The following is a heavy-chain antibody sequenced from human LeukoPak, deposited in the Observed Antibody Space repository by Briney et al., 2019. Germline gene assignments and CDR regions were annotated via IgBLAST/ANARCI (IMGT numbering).Heavy chain of an antibody. J-gene: IGHJ4*02. D-gene: IGHD5-12*01. CDR3: ARRCVYSGYDR. Sequence: ASVKVPCKASGYTFTSYDINWVRQATGQRLEWMGWMNPNSGNTGYAQKFQGRVTMTRNTSISTAYMELSRLRSEDTAVYYCARRCVYSGYDRWGQGTLVTVSS. CDR1: GYTFTSYD. V-gene: IGHV1-8*01. CDR2: MNPNSGNT.